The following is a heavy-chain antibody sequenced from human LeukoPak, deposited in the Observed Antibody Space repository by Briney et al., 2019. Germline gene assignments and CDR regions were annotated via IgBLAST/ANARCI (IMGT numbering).Heavy chain of an antibody. CDR1: GFAFSNFA. Sequence: PGGSLRLSCAAPGFAFSNFAMSWVRQAPGKGPEWVSAMSVSGYYTYYVESVKGRFTISRDTSTNTLYLHMTSLRADDTAVYYCAKMEGQRLYPYCMDVWGRGTTVTVSS. J-gene: IGHJ6*03. V-gene: IGHV3-23*01. CDR3: AKMEGQRLYPYCMDV. D-gene: IGHD3-3*01. CDR2: MSVSGYYT.